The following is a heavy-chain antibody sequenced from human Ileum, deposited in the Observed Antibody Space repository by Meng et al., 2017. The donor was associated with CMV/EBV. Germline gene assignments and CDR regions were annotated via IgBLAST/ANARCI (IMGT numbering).Heavy chain of an antibody. Sequence: ISGGTYSWAWIRQPPGKGLEWIGSIYYSGSPYYNPALRGRVTMSVDTSRSHFSLNVSSVTAADTAVYYCARHGSSTSSLVWSFFFDYWGQGTLVTVSS. V-gene: IGHV4-39*01. D-gene: IGHD2-2*01. CDR3: ARHGSSTSSLVWSFFFDY. CDR2: IYYSGSP. J-gene: IGHJ4*02. CDR1: ISGGTYS.